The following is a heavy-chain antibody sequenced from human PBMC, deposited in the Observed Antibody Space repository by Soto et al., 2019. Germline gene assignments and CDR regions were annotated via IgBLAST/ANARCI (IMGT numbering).Heavy chain of an antibody. J-gene: IGHJ4*02. Sequence: GGSLRLSCAASGFTFSTYSMNWVRQAPGKGLEWVSSISSSSSYIYYADSVKGRFTISRDNAKNSLYLQMNSLRAEDTAVYYCARVFFDDYGDSQGPPFDYWGQGTLVTVSS. D-gene: IGHD4-17*01. CDR2: ISSSSSYI. CDR3: ARVFFDDYGDSQGPPFDY. V-gene: IGHV3-21*01. CDR1: GFTFSTYS.